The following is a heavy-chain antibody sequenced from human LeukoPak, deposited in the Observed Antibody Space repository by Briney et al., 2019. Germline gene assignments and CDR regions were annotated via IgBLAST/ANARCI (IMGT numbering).Heavy chain of an antibody. J-gene: IGHJ4*02. Sequence: GASVKVSCKASGYTFTSYDINWVRQATGQGLEWMGWMNPNSGNTGYAQKFQGRVTMTRNTSISTAYMELSSLRSEDTAVYYCARARYCSGGSCLRYWGQGTLVTVSS. CDR1: GYTFTSYD. V-gene: IGHV1-8*01. D-gene: IGHD2-15*01. CDR3: ARARYCSGGSCLRY. CDR2: MNPNSGNT.